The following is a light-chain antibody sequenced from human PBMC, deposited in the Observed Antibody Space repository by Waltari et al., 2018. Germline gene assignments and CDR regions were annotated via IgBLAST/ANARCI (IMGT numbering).Light chain of an antibody. CDR1: QDISNY. Sequence: DIQMTQSPSSLSASVGNRVTITCQASQDISNYLNWYHQKPGKAPKLLIYDASNLETRVPSRFSGSVSGTDFTFTISSLQPEDIATYYCQQYDNLPSFTFGPGTKVDIK. CDR2: DAS. V-gene: IGKV1-33*01. CDR3: QQYDNLPSFT. J-gene: IGKJ3*01.